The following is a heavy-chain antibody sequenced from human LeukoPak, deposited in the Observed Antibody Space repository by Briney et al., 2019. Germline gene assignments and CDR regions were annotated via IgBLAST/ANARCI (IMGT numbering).Heavy chain of an antibody. CDR3: ATRDRSSSGYSFDY. D-gene: IGHD6-6*01. V-gene: IGHV3-30*02. J-gene: IGHJ4*02. Sequence: GGSLRLSCAASGFTFSSYGMHWVRQAPGKGLEWVAFIRYDGSNKYYADSVKGRFTISRDNSKNTLYLQMDSLRTEDKAVYYCATRDRSSSGYSFDYWGQGPLVTVSS. CDR2: IRYDGSNK. CDR1: GFTFSSYG.